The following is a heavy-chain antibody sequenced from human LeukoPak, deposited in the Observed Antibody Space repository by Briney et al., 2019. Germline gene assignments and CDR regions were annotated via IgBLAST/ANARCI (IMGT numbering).Heavy chain of an antibody. Sequence: GGSLRLSCAASGFTFSNYAMTWVRQAPGKGLQWVSAISGDAIYTYYLDSVKGRFTTSRDNSKNTLFLQMNSLRADDTAVYYCAKKYGISRPFYDYWGQGIVVTVSS. CDR3: AKKYGISRPFYDY. CDR2: ISGDAIYT. V-gene: IGHV3-23*01. D-gene: IGHD4-17*01. J-gene: IGHJ4*02. CDR1: GFTFSNYA.